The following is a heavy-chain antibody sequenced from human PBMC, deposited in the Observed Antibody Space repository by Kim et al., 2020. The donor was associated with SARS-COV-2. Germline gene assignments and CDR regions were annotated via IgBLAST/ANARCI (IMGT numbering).Heavy chain of an antibody. CDR2: INGLSSAR. D-gene: IGHD2-15*01. V-gene: IGHV3-23*01. Sequence: GGSLRLSCAASGFSFSGAPMSWVRQVPGRGLEWVSSINGLSSARFYADSVKGRFTISRDNPRNTLYLEMNSLRAEDTAVYDFARGALSSCGPDPWGQGTL. J-gene: IGHJ5*02. CDR1: GFSFSGAP. CDR3: ARGALSSCGPDP.